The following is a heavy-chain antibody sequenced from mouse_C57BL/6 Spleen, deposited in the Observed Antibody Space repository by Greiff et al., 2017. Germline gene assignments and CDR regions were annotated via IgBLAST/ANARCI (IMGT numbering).Heavy chain of an antibody. Sequence: DVKLQESGPELVKPGASVKISCKASGYSFTGYYMNWVKQSPEKSLEWIGEINPSTGGTTYNKKFKAKATLTVDKSSSTAYMQLKSLTSEDSAVYCCARSLTGAFAYWGQGALVTVSA. J-gene: IGHJ3*01. CDR3: ARSLTGAFAY. D-gene: IGHD4-1*01. CDR2: INPSTGGT. CDR1: GYSFTGYY. V-gene: IGHV1-42*01.